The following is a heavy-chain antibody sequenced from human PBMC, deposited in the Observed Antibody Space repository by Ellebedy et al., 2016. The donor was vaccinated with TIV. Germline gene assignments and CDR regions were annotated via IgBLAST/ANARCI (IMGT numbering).Heavy chain of an antibody. CDR1: GFTLSTSGMC. J-gene: IGHJ4*02. CDR3: AHLQVRYYYDSSGYYLDY. Sequence: SGPTLVKPTQTLTLTCTFSGFTLSTSGMCVSWIRQPPGKALEWLARIDWDDDKYYSTSLKTRLTISKDTSKNQVVLTMTNMDPVDTATYYCAHLQVRYYYDSSGYYLDYWGQGTLVTVSS. D-gene: IGHD3-22*01. V-gene: IGHV2-70*12. CDR2: IDWDDDK.